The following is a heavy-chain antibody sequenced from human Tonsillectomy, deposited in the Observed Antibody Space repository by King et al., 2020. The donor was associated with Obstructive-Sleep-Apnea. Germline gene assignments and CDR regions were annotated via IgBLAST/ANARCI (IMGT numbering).Heavy chain of an antibody. Sequence: VQLVESGGGVVQPGRSLRLSCAASGFTFSSYGMHWVRQAPGKGLEWVAVISYDGSNKYYADSVKGRFTISRDNSKNTLYLQMNSLRAEDTAVYYCAKDSSSGLRNYYYGMDVWGQGTTVTVSS. CDR3: AKDSSSGLRNYYYGMDV. D-gene: IGHD6-19*01. CDR2: ISYDGSNK. CDR1: GFTFSSYG. V-gene: IGHV3-30*18. J-gene: IGHJ6*02.